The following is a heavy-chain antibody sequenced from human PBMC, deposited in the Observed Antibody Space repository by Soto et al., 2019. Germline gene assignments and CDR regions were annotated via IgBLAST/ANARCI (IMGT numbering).Heavy chain of an antibody. CDR2: IVVGSGNT. D-gene: IGHD3-10*01. CDR3: AAWVGDYYGSGSYYNGVHAANYYGMDV. CDR1: GFTFTSSA. V-gene: IGHV1-58*01. J-gene: IGHJ6*02. Sequence: QMQLVQSGPEVKKPGTSVKVSCKASGFTFTSSAVQWVRQARGQRLEWIGWIVVGSGNTNYAQKFQERVTITRDMSTSTAYMELSSLRSEDTAVYYCAAWVGDYYGSGSYYNGVHAANYYGMDVWGQGTTVTVSS.